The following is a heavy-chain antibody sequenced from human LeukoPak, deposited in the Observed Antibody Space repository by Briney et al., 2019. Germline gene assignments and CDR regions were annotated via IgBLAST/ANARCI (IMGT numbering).Heavy chain of an antibody. V-gene: IGHV5-10-1*01. CDR2: IDPSDSYT. CDR1: GYSFTSYW. CDR3: AREGPIVVVPAAMGSSNWFDP. Sequence: GESLKISCKGSGYSFTSYWISWVRQMPGKGLECMGRIDPSDSYTNYSPPFQVHVTISADKSISTAYLQWSSLKASDTAMYYCAREGPIVVVPAAMGSSNWFDPWGQGTLVTVSS. J-gene: IGHJ5*02. D-gene: IGHD2-2*01.